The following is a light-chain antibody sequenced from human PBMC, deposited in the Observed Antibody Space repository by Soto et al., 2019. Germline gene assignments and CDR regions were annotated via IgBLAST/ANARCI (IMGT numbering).Light chain of an antibody. CDR1: QRISSF. Sequence: DSQMTPSPSSLSASVGDRVTITCRASQRISSFLNWFQQKPGKAPKLLIYAASSLQSGVPSRFSGSGSGTEFTLTISSLQPDDFATYYCQHYNSYSEAVGQGTKVDI. J-gene: IGKJ1*01. CDR2: AAS. CDR3: QHYNSYSEA. V-gene: IGKV1-39*01.